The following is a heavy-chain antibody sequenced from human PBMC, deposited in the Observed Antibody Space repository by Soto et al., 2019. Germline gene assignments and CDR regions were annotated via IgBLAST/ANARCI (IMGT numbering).Heavy chain of an antibody. CDR2: ISGSGGST. CDR1: GFTFSSYA. V-gene: IGHV3-23*01. J-gene: IGHJ6*02. Sequence: GGSLRLSCAASGFTFSSYAMSWVRQAPGKGLEWVSAISGSGGSTYYADSVKGRFTISRDNSKNTLYLQMNSLRAEDTAVYYCAKDPFYSSSWSRYYYYGMDVWGQGTTVTVYS. CDR3: AKDPFYSSSWSRYYYYGMDV. D-gene: IGHD6-13*01.